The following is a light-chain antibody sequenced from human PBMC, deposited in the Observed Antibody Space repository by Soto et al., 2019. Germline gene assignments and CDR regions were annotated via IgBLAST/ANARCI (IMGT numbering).Light chain of an antibody. Sequence: EIVMTQSPATLSVSPGERATLSCRASQSVSSNLAWYQQKPGQAPRLLIYGASTRATGIPARFSGSGSGTELTLTISSLQSEDFAVYYCQQYNKWLPLTFGGGTNMEFK. CDR2: GAS. CDR3: QQYNKWLPLT. J-gene: IGKJ4*01. CDR1: QSVSSN. V-gene: IGKV3-15*01.